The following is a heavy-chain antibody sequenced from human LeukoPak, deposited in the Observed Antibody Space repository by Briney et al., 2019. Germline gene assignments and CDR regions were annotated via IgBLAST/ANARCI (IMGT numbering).Heavy chain of an antibody. CDR1: GGSVSDYY. CDR2: MYHSGST. V-gene: IGHV4-38-2*02. J-gene: IGHJ6*03. Sequence: SETLSLACTVSGGSVSDYYWGWIRQPPGKGLEWIGSMYHSGSTYYNPSLKSRVTISIDTSKNQFSLKLSSVTAADTAVYYCATTGYSSGWYEDYYYYYYMDVWGKGTTVTVSS. D-gene: IGHD6-19*01. CDR3: ATTGYSSGWYEDYYYYYYMDV.